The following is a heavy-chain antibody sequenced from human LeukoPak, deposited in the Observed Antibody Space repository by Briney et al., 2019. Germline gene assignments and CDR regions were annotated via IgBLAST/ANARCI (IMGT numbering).Heavy chain of an antibody. J-gene: IGHJ4*02. CDR2: IYYSGST. Sequence: SETLSLTCTVSGGFIRSHYWSWIRQPPGKGLEWIGYIYYSGSTNYNPSLKSRVTISVDTSKNQFSLKLGSVTAADTAVYYCAGRLSTDRTRGSYLDYWGQGTLVTVSS. CDR1: GGFIRSHY. CDR3: AGRLSTDRTRGSYLDY. D-gene: IGHD3-16*01. V-gene: IGHV4-59*08.